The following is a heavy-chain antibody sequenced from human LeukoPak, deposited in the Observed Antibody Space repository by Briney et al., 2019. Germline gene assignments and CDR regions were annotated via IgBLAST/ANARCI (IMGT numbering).Heavy chain of an antibody. D-gene: IGHD3-16*02. CDR2: ISCTSCSI. Sequence: GGSLRLSCAAYGFTFRSYNFHWVRQAPGKGMEWDSFISCTSCSIFYADSVKGPFTISRDNAKNSLYLQMNSLRAEDTAVYYCAREVLGSYRNIYYGMDVWGQGTTVTVSS. CDR3: AREVLGSYRNIYYGMDV. J-gene: IGHJ6*02. V-gene: IGHV3-21*01. CDR1: GFTFRSYN.